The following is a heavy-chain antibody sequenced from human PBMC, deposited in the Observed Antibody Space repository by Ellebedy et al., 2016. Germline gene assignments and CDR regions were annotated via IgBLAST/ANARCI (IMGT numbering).Heavy chain of an antibody. D-gene: IGHD6-6*01. Sequence: SETLSLTXSVSGGSISSGDYYWSWVRQPPGKGLEWIGYIYYSGITYYNPSLKSRVTISVDTSKNQFSLKLSSVTAADTAVYYCARGRRARMSSSSAFDYWGQGTLVTVSS. CDR2: IYYSGIT. CDR3: ARGRRARMSSSSAFDY. J-gene: IGHJ4*02. CDR1: GGSISSGDYY. V-gene: IGHV4-30-4*01.